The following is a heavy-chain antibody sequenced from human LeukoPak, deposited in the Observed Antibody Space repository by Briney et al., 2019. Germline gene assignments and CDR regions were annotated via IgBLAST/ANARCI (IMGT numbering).Heavy chain of an antibody. CDR1: GYSFTTYW. CDR3: ARRGFDAYDI. CDR2: IFPGDSVT. Sequence: GESLKISCQASGYSFTTYWIGWVRQIPGKGLEWMGIIFPGDSVTRYSPSFQGQVTISADKSISTAYLQWTSLKASDTAMYYCARRGFDAYDIWGQGTMVTVSS. J-gene: IGHJ3*02. V-gene: IGHV5-51*01.